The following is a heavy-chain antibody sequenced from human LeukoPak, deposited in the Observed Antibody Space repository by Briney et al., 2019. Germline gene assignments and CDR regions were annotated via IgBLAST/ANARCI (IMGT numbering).Heavy chain of an antibody. CDR1: GFTFSSYE. V-gene: IGHV3-48*03. CDR3: ARESYLYYDILTGYYSGDAFDI. CDR2: ISSSGSTI. Sequence: PGGSLRLSCAASGFTFSSYEMNWVRQAPGKGPEWVSYISSSGSTIYYADSVKGRFTISRDNAKNSLYLQMNSLRAEDTAVYYCARESYLYYDILTGYYSGDAFDIWGQGTMVTVSS. J-gene: IGHJ3*02. D-gene: IGHD3-9*01.